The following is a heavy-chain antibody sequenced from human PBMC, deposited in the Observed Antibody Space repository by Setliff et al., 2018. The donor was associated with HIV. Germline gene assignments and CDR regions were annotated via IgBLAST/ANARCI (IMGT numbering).Heavy chain of an antibody. CDR3: ARGIGPLPNWENFYYSMDV. Sequence: PSETLSLTCTVSGGSISSSSYYWGWIRQPPGKGLEWVGSIYYSGGTYSNPSLKSRVTISADTSKNQISPKLNSVTAADTAVYYCARGIGPLPNWENFYYSMDVWGKGTTVTVSS. V-gene: IGHV4-39*01. CDR1: GGSISSSSYY. CDR2: IYYSGGT. D-gene: IGHD1-26*01. J-gene: IGHJ6*03.